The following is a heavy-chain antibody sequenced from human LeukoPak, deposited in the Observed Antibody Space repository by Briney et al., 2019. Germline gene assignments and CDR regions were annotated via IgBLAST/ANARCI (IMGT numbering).Heavy chain of an antibody. V-gene: IGHV4-4*07. J-gene: IGHJ4*02. Sequence: SETLSLTCTVSGGSISSYYWSWIRQPAGKGLEWIGRIYTSGSTNYNPSLKSRVTMSVDTSKNQFSLKLSSVTAADTAVYYCAREGYYDSSGYAMAFDYWGQGTLVTASS. CDR1: GGSISSYY. CDR2: IYTSGST. D-gene: IGHD3-22*01. CDR3: AREGYYDSSGYAMAFDY.